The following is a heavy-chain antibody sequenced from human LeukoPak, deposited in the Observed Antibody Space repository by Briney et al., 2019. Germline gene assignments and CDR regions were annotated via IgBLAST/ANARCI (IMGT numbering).Heavy chain of an antibody. CDR2: IYTSGST. J-gene: IGHJ4*02. CDR1: GGSISSYY. CDR3: ARGRGYYDSSGYYYEEDY. D-gene: IGHD3-22*01. Sequence: SETLSLTCTVSGGSISSYYWSWIRQPAGKGLEWIGRIYTSGSTNYNPSLKSRVTMSVDTSKHQFSLKLTSVTAADTAVYYCARGRGYYDSSGYYYEEDYWGQGTLVTVSS. V-gene: IGHV4-4*07.